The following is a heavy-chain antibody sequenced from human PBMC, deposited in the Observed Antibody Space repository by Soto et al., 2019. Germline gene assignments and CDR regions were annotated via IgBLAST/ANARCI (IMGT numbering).Heavy chain of an antibody. J-gene: IGHJ4*02. CDR1: GFTFTNAW. CDR2: IKSKANGGTT. CDR3: ATGLESGEIKTQDY. V-gene: IGHV3-15*07. D-gene: IGHD4-17*01. Sequence: GGSLRLSCAASGFTFTNAWMNWVRQAPGKGLEWVGRIKSKANGGTTDYAAPVKGRFTISRDDSINMLYLQMNSLKTEDTAVYYCATGLESGEIKTQDYWGQGALVTVSS.